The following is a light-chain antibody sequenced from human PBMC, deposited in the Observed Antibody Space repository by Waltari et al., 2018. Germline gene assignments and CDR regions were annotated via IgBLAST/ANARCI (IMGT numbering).Light chain of an antibody. CDR3: QQRSNWGLT. Sequence: EIVLTQSPATLSLSPGESATLPCRASQSVSSYLAWYQQKPGQAHRLRIYDASNTATGIPARFSGSGSGTDFTLTISSLEPEDFAVYYCQQRSNWGLTFGGGTKVEIK. V-gene: IGKV3-11*01. CDR2: DAS. J-gene: IGKJ4*01. CDR1: QSVSSY.